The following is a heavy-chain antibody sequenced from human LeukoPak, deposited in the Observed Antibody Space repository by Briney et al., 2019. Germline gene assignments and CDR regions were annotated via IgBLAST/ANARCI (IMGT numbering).Heavy chain of an antibody. Sequence: AGSLRLSCAASGFTVSSNYMRWVRQAPGKGLEWVSVIYIGGSTYYADSVKRRYTIPRDNSKNTLYLQMNSLSAEDTAVYYCARVLTYYYDSSGYSFDYWGQGTLVTVSS. CDR2: IYIGGST. V-gene: IGHV3-66*02. CDR1: GFTVSSNY. J-gene: IGHJ4*02. CDR3: ARVLTYYYDSSGYSFDY. D-gene: IGHD3-22*01.